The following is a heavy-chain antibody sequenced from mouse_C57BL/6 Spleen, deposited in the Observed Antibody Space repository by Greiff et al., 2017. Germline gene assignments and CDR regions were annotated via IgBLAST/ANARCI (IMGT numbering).Heavy chain of an antibody. V-gene: IGHV5-6*01. Sequence: EVQVVESGGDLVKPGGSLKLSCAASGFTFSSYGMSWVRQTPDKRLEWVATISSGGSYTYYPDSVKGRFTISRDNAKNTLYLQMSSLKSEDTAMYYCARRGSTTVIGAMDYWGQGTSVTVSS. CDR3: ARRGSTTVIGAMDY. J-gene: IGHJ4*01. CDR1: GFTFSSYG. D-gene: IGHD1-1*01. CDR2: ISSGGSYT.